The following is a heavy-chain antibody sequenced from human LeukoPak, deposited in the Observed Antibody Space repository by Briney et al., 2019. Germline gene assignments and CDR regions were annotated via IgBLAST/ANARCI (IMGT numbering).Heavy chain of an antibody. D-gene: IGHD6-19*01. V-gene: IGHV3-53*04. CDR3: ASRIAVAGTLYFDY. J-gene: IGHJ4*02. Sequence: GGSLRLSCAASGFTVSSNYMSWVRQAPGKGLEWVSVIYSGGTTYYADSVKGRFTISRQNSKNTLYLQMNSLRAEDTAVYYCASRIAVAGTLYFDYWGQGTLVTVSS. CDR2: IYSGGTT. CDR1: GFTVSSNY.